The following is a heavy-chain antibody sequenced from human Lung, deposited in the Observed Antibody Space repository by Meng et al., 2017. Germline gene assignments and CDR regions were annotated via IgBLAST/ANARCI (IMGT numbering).Heavy chain of an antibody. CDR3: ARETLRELGLFHY. J-gene: IGHJ4*02. Sequence: QLQRRCSGPRPVQLSGTLSLACAVSGDSITRTQWWSWLRQTPGKGLEWIGEISHSGSTVYRPSLQGRVSISLDKSNNEFSLKLTSVTAADTAVYYCARETLRELGLFHYWGQGILVTVSS. D-gene: IGHD1-7*01. CDR1: GDSITRTQW. CDR2: ISHSGST. V-gene: IGHV4-4*02.